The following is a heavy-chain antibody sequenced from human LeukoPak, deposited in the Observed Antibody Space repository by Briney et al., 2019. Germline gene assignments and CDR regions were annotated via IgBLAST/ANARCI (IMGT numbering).Heavy chain of an antibody. CDR1: GFTFSTYT. D-gene: IGHD3-16*01. CDR2: IGNNGGGI. CDR3: AREDNGGATDDGFDV. Sequence: GGSLRLSCAASGFTFSTYTMYWVRHPPGKRLEWVSIIGNNGGGIHYADSVKGRFTTSRDSSKNTVYLQMESLRVEDTAVYYCAREDNGGATDDGFDVWGHGTVVTVSS. J-gene: IGHJ3*01. V-gene: IGHV3-23*01.